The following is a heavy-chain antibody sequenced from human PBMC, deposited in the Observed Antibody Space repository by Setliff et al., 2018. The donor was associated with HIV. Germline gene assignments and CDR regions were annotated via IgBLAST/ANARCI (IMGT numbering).Heavy chain of an antibody. V-gene: IGHV1-69*13. D-gene: IGHD4-17*01. CDR3: ARVLAPGDENLYFDL. Sequence: SVKVSCKASGGTFGSYSFSWVRQAPGQGLEWMGGIIPLFGTTNYAQKFQGRVTITADESTSAAYMELSSLRSEDTAVYYCARVLAPGDENLYFDLWGRGTLVTVSS. CDR2: IIPLFGTT. J-gene: IGHJ2*01. CDR1: GGTFGSYS.